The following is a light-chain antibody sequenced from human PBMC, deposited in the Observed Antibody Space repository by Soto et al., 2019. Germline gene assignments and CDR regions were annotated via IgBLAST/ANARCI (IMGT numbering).Light chain of an antibody. CDR1: QSISSY. V-gene: IGKV1-39*01. CDR3: QQSYSTPNS. CDR2: AAS. J-gene: IGKJ2*01. Sequence: DIPMTQSPSSLSASVGDRVTITCRASQSISSYLNWYQQKPGKVPKLLIYAASSLKSGIPSRFSGSGSGTDFTLTISSLLPEYLANYYGQQSYSTPNSFGRGTKLEIK.